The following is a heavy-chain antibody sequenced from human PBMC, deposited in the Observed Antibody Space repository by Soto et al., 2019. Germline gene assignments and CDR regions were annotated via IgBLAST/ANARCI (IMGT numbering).Heavy chain of an antibody. Sequence: QVQLQQSGPGLVKPSQTLSLICAISGDSVSSASATWSWIRQSPSGRLKWLGRTYDRSKWHNDYAVSVKSRIAIIPDTSKNQLSQQLSSVTLEDTAVYFCARDGSGYQWYFDVWGRGSLVTVSS. J-gene: IGHJ2*01. CDR3: ARDGSGYQWYFDV. CDR1: GDSVSSASAT. V-gene: IGHV6-1*01. CDR2: TYDRSKWHN. D-gene: IGHD5-12*01.